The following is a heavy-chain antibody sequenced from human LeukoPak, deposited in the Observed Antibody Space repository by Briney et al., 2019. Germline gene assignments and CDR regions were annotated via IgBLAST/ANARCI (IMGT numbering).Heavy chain of an antibody. Sequence: GGSLRLSCAASGFTFSSYSMNWVRQAPGKGLEWVSYISSSSSTIYYADSVKGRFTISRGNAKNSLYLQMNSLRAEDTAVYYCARVGTTYYYGMDVWGQGTTVTVSS. CDR3: ARVGTTYYYGMDV. CDR1: GFTFSSYS. V-gene: IGHV3-48*01. D-gene: IGHD5-12*01. CDR2: ISSSSSTI. J-gene: IGHJ6*02.